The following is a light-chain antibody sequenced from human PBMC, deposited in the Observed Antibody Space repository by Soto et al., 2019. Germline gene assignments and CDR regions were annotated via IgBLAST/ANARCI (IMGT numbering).Light chain of an antibody. V-gene: IGKV3-20*01. Sequence: EIVMTQSPATLSVSPGERATLSCRASQSVNSSYLAWYQQKPGQAPRLLIYGASSRATGIPDRFSGSGSGTDFTLTISRLEPEDFAVYYCQQYDSSPKTFGQGTKVDI. CDR2: GAS. CDR1: QSVNSSY. J-gene: IGKJ1*01. CDR3: QQYDSSPKT.